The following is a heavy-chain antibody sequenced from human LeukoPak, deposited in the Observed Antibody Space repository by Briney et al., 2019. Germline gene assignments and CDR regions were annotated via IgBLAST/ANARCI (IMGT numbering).Heavy chain of an antibody. CDR1: GFIFSNYS. CDR2: ISRSSSTI. Sequence: PGGSLRLSCAASGFIFSNYSMNWVRQAPGKGLEWVSYISRSSSTIYYADSAKGRFTVSRDNAKNSLYLQMNSLRAEDTAVYYCAREFGSGSYYYFDYWGQGTLVTVSS. D-gene: IGHD3-10*01. J-gene: IGHJ4*02. CDR3: AREFGSGSYYYFDY. V-gene: IGHV3-48*01.